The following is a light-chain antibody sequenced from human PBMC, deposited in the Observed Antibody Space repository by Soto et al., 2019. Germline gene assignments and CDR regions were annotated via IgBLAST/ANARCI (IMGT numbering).Light chain of an antibody. CDR2: QTS. CDR3: HQRQSWPRT. V-gene: IGKV3-11*01. J-gene: IGKJ1*01. Sequence: EIVLTQSPATLSSFPGDRVTLSCRASQYINTRLAWYQHRPGQAPRLLIYQTSIRAAGIPARFSASGSGTDFTLPISDVQPEDFALYYCHQRQSWPRTFGQGTKVDI. CDR1: QYINTR.